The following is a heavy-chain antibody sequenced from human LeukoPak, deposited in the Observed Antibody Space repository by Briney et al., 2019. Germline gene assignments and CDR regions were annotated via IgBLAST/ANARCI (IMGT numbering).Heavy chain of an antibody. V-gene: IGHV3-21*01. Sequence: GGSLRLSCAASGFTFSSYSMNWVRQAPGKGLEWVSSISSSSSYICYADSVKGRFTISRDNAKNSLYLQMNSLRAEDTAVYYCARDRIGYYFDYWGQGTLVTVSS. J-gene: IGHJ4*02. D-gene: IGHD1-14*01. CDR3: ARDRIGYYFDY. CDR1: GFTFSSYS. CDR2: ISSSSSYI.